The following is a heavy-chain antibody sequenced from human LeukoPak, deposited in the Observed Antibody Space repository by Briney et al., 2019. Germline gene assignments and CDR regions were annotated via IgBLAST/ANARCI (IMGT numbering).Heavy chain of an antibody. J-gene: IGHJ4*02. D-gene: IGHD6-13*01. Sequence: GGSLRLSCAASGFTFSRNTMHWVRQAPGKGLEWVPFISYDGSKKYYADSVKGRFTISRDNSKNTLYLQMNSLRAEDTALYYCAKDIFTGIAAAGAIDYWGQGTLVTVSS. CDR3: AKDIFTGIAAAGAIDY. CDR1: GFTFSRNT. V-gene: IGHV3-30-3*01. CDR2: ISYDGSKK.